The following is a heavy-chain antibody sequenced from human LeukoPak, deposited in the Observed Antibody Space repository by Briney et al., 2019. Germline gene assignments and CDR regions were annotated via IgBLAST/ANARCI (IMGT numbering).Heavy chain of an antibody. CDR3: ARDRVGTMVRGAIRIAYAFDI. D-gene: IGHD3-10*01. CDR2: IPYDGSDK. CDR1: GFPFSSYG. J-gene: IGHJ4*02. Sequence: GGSLRLSCAASGFPFSSYGMHWVRQAPGKGLEWVAFIPYDGSDKFYADSVKGRFTISRDNSKNTLYLQMNSLRAEDTAVYYCARDRVGTMVRGAIRIAYAFDIWGQGTLVTVSS. V-gene: IGHV3-30*02.